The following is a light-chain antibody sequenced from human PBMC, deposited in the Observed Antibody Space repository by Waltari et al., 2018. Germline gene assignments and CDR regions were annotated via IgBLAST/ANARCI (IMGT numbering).Light chain of an antibody. J-gene: IGLJ3*02. Sequence: SYVLTQPPSVSVAPGKTARITCGGNNIGSKSVHWYQQKPGQAPVLVFYHDSDRPSGIPERFSGSNSGNTATLTISRVEAGDEADYYCQVWDTSSDHPFGGGTKVTVL. CDR1: NIGSKS. CDR2: HDS. V-gene: IGLV3-21*04. CDR3: QVWDTSSDHP.